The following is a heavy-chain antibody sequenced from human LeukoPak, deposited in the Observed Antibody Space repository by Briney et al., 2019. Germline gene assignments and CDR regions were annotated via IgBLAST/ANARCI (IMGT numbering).Heavy chain of an antibody. V-gene: IGHV4-38-2*02. J-gene: IGHJ5*02. CDR2: VYHTGST. Sequence: SETLSLTCIVSGYSISSVCYWGWIRQPPGKGLEWIGSVYHTGSTYYNPSLKSRVTISADTSKNQFSPKLSPVTAVDTAVYYCARESSSSTYNWFDPWGQGTLVTVSS. CDR3: ARESSSSTYNWFDP. CDR1: GYSISSVCY. D-gene: IGHD6-6*01.